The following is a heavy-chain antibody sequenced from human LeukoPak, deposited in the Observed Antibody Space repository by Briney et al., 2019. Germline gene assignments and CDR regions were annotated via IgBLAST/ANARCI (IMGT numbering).Heavy chain of an antibody. D-gene: IGHD2-2*01. CDR1: GFTFSSYA. CDR2: ISGSGGST. Sequence: PGGSLRLSCAASGFTFSSYAMSWVRQAPGKGLEWVSAISGSGGSTYYADSVKGRFTISRDNSENTLYLQMNSLRAEDTAVYYCAPHSYIVVVPAAKFDPWGQGTLVTVSS. V-gene: IGHV3-23*01. J-gene: IGHJ5*02. CDR3: APHSYIVVVPAAKFDP.